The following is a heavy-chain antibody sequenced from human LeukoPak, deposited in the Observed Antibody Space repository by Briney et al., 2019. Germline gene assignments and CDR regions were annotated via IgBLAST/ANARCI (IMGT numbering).Heavy chain of an antibody. D-gene: IGHD4-17*01. Sequence: PGGSLRLSCAASGFTFSSYAMSWVRQAPGKGLDWVSAISGSGGNTYYADSVKGRFTISRDNSKNTLYLQMNSLRAQDTAVYYCAKEDYGDIYLYFDLWGRGTLVTVSS. CDR1: GFTFSSYA. CDR2: ISGSGGNT. V-gene: IGHV3-23*01. CDR3: AKEDYGDIYLYFDL. J-gene: IGHJ2*01.